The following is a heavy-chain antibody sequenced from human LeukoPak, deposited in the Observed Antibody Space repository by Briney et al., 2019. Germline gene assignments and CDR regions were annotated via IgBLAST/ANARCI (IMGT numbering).Heavy chain of an antibody. Sequence: GGSLRLSCAASGFTFSNAWMSWVRQAPGKGLEWVGRIKSKTDGGTTDYAAPVKGRLTISRDDSKNTLYLQMNSLKTEDTAVYYCTTDPSTYYYGSGSYYPVVYWGQGTLVTVSS. CDR3: TTDPSTYYYGSGSYYPVVY. D-gene: IGHD3-10*01. V-gene: IGHV3-15*01. CDR1: GFTFSNAW. J-gene: IGHJ4*02. CDR2: IKSKTDGGTT.